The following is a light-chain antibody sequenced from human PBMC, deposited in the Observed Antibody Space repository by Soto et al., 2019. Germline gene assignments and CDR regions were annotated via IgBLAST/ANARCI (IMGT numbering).Light chain of an antibody. CDR2: AAS. J-gene: IGKJ1*01. V-gene: IGKV1-39*01. CDR1: QSISTY. Sequence: DLQMTQSPSSLSASVGDRVTITCRASQSISTYLNWYQQKLGNAPKLLIYAASSLQSGVSSRFSGRGSGTDFTLTINSLQPEDFATYYCQESFSSSWTFGQGTKVEIK. CDR3: QESFSSSWT.